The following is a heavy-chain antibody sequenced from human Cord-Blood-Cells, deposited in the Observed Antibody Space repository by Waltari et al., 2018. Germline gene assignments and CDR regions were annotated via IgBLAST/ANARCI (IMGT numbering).Heavy chain of an antibody. CDR3: ARDLDSSSSGVFIAFDI. CDR1: GYTFTGYY. Sequence: QVQLVQSGAEVKKPGASVKVSCKASGYTFTGYYMHWVRQAPGQGLEWRGWINHKSGGTRNAKRLQGRVTMRRDTAISTAYMGVSRLRSDDTAVYYCARDLDSSSSGVFIAFDIWGQGTMVTVSS. CDR2: INHKSGGT. V-gene: IGHV1-2*02. D-gene: IGHD6-6*01. J-gene: IGHJ3*02.